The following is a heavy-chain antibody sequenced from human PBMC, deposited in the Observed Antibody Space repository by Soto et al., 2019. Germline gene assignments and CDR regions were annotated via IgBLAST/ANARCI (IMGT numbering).Heavy chain of an antibody. D-gene: IGHD6-13*01. CDR2: IVVGSGNT. J-gene: IGHJ6*03. CDR1: GFTFTSSA. CDR3: SAGIAAAGSKSDYYYYMDV. Sequence: GASVKVSFKASGFTFTSSAMQWVRQARGQRLEWIGWIVVGSGNTNYAQKFQERVTITRDMSTSTAYMELSSLRSEDTAVYYCSAGIAAAGSKSDYYYYMDVWGKGTTVTVSS. V-gene: IGHV1-58*02.